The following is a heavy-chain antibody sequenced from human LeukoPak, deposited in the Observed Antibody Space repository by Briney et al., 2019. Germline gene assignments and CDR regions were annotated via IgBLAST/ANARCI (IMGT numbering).Heavy chain of an antibody. CDR1: GYTFTGYY. CDR3: ARLGSGSYYRKRDLG. J-gene: IGHJ4*02. V-gene: IGHV1-2*02. D-gene: IGHD3-10*01. Sequence: ASVKVSCKASGYTFTGYYMHWVRQAPGQGLEWMGWINPNSGGTNYAQKFQGRVTMTRDTSISTAYMELSRLRSDDTAVYYCARLGSGSYYRKRDLGWGQGTLVTVSS. CDR2: INPNSGGT.